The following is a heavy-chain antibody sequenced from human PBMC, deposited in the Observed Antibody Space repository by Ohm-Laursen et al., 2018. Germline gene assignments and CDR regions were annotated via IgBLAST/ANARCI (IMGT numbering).Heavy chain of an antibody. CDR3: SKDSRWLGGPYYYGMDV. CDR1: GFTFSSYG. D-gene: IGHD6-19*01. CDR2: ISYDGSNK. V-gene: IGHV3-30*18. Sequence: SLRLSCTASGFTFSSYGMHWVRQAPGKGLVWGAVISYDGSNKYYADSVKGRFTISRDNSKNTLYLQMNSLRAEDTAVYYLSKDSRWLGGPYYYGMDVWGQGTTVTVSS. J-gene: IGHJ6*02.